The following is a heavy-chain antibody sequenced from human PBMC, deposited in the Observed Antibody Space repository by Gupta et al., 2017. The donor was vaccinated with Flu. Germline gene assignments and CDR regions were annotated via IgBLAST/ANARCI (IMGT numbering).Heavy chain of an antibody. CDR2: INRDGSVI. J-gene: IGHJ5*01. V-gene: IGHV3-7*01. D-gene: IGHD4-17*01. CDR1: AFTLRNSW. Sequence: VQLVESGGGLVQPGGHLRLSCRTSAFTLRNSWMSWGRQAPGKGPELVDNINRDGSVINYMDFVRGRFTISRDNAKNAVYFQMNSLRVDDTAVYYCARDVGSGDYDSWGQGTLVTVSS. CDR3: ARDVGSGDYDS.